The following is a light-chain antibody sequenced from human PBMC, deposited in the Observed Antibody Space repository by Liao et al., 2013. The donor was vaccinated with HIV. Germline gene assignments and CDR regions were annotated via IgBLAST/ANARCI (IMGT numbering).Light chain of an antibody. CDR1: KLGDKY. Sequence: SYELTQPPSVSVSPGQTASITCSGDKLGDKYACWYQQKPGQSPVLVIYQDFKRPSGIPERFSGSNSGNTATLTITRVEAGDEADYYCQVWNSSSDHQGVFGGGTKLTAL. V-gene: IGLV3-1*01. J-gene: IGLJ3*02. CDR3: QVWNSSSDHQGV. CDR2: QDF.